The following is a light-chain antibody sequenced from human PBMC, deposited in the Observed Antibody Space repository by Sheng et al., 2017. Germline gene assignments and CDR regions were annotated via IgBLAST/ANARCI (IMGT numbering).Light chain of an antibody. CDR2: EVS. Sequence: QSALTQPASVSGSPGQSMTISCTGASGDIGTYDLVYWYQHHPGKAPKLMIYEVSKRPSGVSNRFSGSKSGNTASLAISGLQAEDEADYYCCSHAGGSTYVFGTGTKVTVL. J-gene: IGLJ1*01. CDR3: CSHAGGSTYV. CDR1: SGDIGTYDL. V-gene: IGLV2-23*02.